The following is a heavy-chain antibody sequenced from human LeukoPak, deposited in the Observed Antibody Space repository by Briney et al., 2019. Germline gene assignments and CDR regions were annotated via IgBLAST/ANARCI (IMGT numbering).Heavy chain of an antibody. D-gene: IGHD3-22*01. CDR1: GVSISSYY. CDR3: AGGNFYDSSGHPYHFHY. V-gene: IGHV4-59*01. J-gene: IGHJ4*02. CDR2: IYYSENT. Sequence: SETLSLTCTVSGVSISSYYWSWIRQPPGKGLEWIGYIYYSENTNYNSSLKSRVTISEDTSKNQFSLNLTSVTAADTAVYYCAGGNFYDSSGHPYHFHYWGQGTLVTVPS.